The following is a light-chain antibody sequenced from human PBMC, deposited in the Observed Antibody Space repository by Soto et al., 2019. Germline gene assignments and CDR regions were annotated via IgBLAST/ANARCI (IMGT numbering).Light chain of an antibody. J-gene: IGLJ3*02. CDR1: NTESYN. CDR3: QVWETSGDHPV. V-gene: IGLV3-21*02. CDR2: DDS. Sequence: SYELTQPPSVSVAPGQTAKITCGGNNTESYNVHWHQQKPGQAPVVVVYDDSGRPSEIPERFSGSNSGNTATLTISRVEAGDEADYFCQVWETSGDHPVFGGGTKLTVL.